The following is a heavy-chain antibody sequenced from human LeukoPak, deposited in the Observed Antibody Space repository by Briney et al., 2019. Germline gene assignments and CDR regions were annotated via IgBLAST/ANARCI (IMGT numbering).Heavy chain of an antibody. V-gene: IGHV3-15*01. D-gene: IGHD6-13*01. CDR3: TTVAAVGQIDY. J-gene: IGHJ4*02. CDR2: IKSKTDGGTT. Sequence: GGSLRLSCAASGFTFTNAWMSWVRQAPGKGLEWVGRIKSKTDGGTTDYAAPVKGRFTISRDDSENTLYLQMNSLKTEDTAVYYCTTVAAVGQIDYWGQGTLVTVSS. CDR1: GFTFTNAW.